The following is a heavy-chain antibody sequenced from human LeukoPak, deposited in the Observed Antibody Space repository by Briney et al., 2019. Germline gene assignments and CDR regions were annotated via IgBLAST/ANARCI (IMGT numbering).Heavy chain of an antibody. CDR2: ISPNSGGT. D-gene: IGHD2-2*01. V-gene: IGHV1-2*06. CDR1: GYTFHDYY. J-gene: IGHJ4*02. Sequence: ASVTVSCKASGYTFHDYYLHWVRLAPGQGLEWMGRISPNSGGTDYAQKFQGKVTMIRDASISTVYMDLNRLRSGDTAIYYCARQLETTSWFDYWGQGTLVIVSS. CDR3: ARQLETTSWFDY.